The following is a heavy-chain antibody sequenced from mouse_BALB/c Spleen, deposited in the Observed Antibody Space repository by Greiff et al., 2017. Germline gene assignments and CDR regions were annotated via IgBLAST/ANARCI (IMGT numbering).Heavy chain of an antibody. CDR1: GFNIKDTY. J-gene: IGHJ4*01. CDR3: ARQSRNAMDY. Sequence: DVKLVESGAELVKPGASVKLSCTASGFNIKDTYMHWVKQRPEQGLEWIGRIDPANGNTKYDPKFQGKATITADTSSNTAYLQLSSLTSEDTAVYYCARQSRNAMDYWGQGTSVTVSS. CDR2: IDPANGNT. V-gene: IGHV14-3*02.